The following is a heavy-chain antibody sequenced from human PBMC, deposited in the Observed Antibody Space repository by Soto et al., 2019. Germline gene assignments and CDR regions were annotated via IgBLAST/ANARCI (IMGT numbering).Heavy chain of an antibody. Sequence: QVQLVQSGAEVKKPGASVKVSCKVSGYTLTELSIHWVRQAPGKGLEWMGGFDPEDGETIYAQKFQGRVTMTEDTSTDTAYMELSSLRSEDTAVYYCATERRVECSGGSCALPFDYWGQGTLVTVSS. D-gene: IGHD2-15*01. CDR3: ATERRVECSGGSCALPFDY. CDR1: GYTLTELS. V-gene: IGHV1-24*01. J-gene: IGHJ4*02. CDR2: FDPEDGET.